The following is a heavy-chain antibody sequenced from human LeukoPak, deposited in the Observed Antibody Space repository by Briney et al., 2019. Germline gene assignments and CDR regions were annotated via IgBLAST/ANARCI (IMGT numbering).Heavy chain of an antibody. D-gene: IGHD3-10*01. V-gene: IGHV3-66*01. CDR1: GFTVSSSY. CDR3: AKDLHYGSADY. J-gene: IGHJ4*02. Sequence: GGSLRLSCAASGFTVSSSYMSWVRQAPGKGLEWVSVIYSGGSTYYADSVKGRFTISRDNSKNTLYLQMNSLRAEDTAVYYCAKDLHYGSADYWGQGTLVTVSS. CDR2: IYSGGST.